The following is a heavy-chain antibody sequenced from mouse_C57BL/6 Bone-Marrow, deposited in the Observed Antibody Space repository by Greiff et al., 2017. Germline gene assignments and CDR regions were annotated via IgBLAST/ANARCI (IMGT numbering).Heavy chain of an antibody. CDR3: ARGDYYGSSYDRFAY. D-gene: IGHD1-1*01. Sequence: QVHVKQSGAELVKPGASVKISCKASGYAFSSYWMNWVKQRPGKGLEWIGQIYPGDGDTNYNGKFKGKATLTADKSSSTAYMQLSSLTSEDSAVYFCARGDYYGSSYDRFAYWGQGTLVTVSA. J-gene: IGHJ3*01. CDR1: GYAFSSYW. CDR2: IYPGDGDT. V-gene: IGHV1-80*01.